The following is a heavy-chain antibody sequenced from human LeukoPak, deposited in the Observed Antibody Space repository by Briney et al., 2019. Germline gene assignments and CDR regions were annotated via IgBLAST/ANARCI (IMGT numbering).Heavy chain of an antibody. D-gene: IGHD3-10*01. CDR2: IYYSGST. J-gene: IGHJ3*02. CDR1: GGSISSGGYY. V-gene: IGHV4-31*03. CDR3: ARDGWFGEFPDAFDI. Sequence: PSETLSLTCTVSGGSISSGGYYWSWIRQYPGKGLEWIGYIYYSGSTYYNPSLKSRVTISVDTSKNQFSLKLSSVTAADTAVYYCARDGWFGEFPDAFDIWGQGTMVTVSS.